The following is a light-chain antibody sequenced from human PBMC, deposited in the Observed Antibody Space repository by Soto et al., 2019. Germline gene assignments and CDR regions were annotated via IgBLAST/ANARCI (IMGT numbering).Light chain of an antibody. CDR3: QQSYSNPRT. Sequence: DIQMTQSPSSLSASVGDRVTITCRASQSVKTYLNWYQQRPGKAPKLLMYAASSLQSGVPSRFSGSGSGTDFTLTISTLQPEDFATYYCQQSYSNPRTFGPGTKVDIK. CDR2: AAS. J-gene: IGKJ1*01. CDR1: QSVKTY. V-gene: IGKV1-39*01.